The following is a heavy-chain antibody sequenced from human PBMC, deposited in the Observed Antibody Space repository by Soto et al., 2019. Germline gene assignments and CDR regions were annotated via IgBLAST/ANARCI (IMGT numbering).Heavy chain of an antibody. J-gene: IGHJ6*02. Sequence: QVQLVESGGGVVQPGRSLRLSCAASGFTFSSYAMHWVRQAPGEGLEWVAVISYDGSNKYYADSVKGRFTILRDNSKNTLYLQMNSLRAADTSVYYCARDYYRFNSGYGFSMDVWGQGTTVTVSS. CDR1: GFTFSSYA. V-gene: IGHV3-30-3*01. CDR2: ISYDGSNK. CDR3: ARDYYRFNSGYGFSMDV. D-gene: IGHD5-12*01.